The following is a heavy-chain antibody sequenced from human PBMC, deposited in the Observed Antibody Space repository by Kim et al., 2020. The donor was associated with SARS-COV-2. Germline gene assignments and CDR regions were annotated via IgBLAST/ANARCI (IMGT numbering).Heavy chain of an antibody. CDR2: ISFCGST. CDR3: ARVGDSTNYYPFDC. Sequence: SETLSLTCTVSGASISSYYWSWIRQPPGKGLEWVGDISFCGSTNYNPSLKSRVTISLDTSKNQFSLKLSSVTAADTAVYYCARVGDSTNYYPFDCWGQGTLVTVSS. D-gene: IGHD2-8*01. CDR1: GASISSYY. V-gene: IGHV4-59*01. J-gene: IGHJ4*02.